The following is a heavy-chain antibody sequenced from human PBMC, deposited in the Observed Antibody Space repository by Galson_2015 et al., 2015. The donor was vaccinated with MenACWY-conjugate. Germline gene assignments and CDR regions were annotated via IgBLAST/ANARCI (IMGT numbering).Heavy chain of an antibody. CDR3: ARKGPNGRPPDGFDI. D-gene: IGHD2-8*01. V-gene: IGHV3-74*01. J-gene: IGHJ3*02. Sequence: SLRLSCAASGFSFCSYWMHWVRQLPGKGPVWVSRINSDGSSTSYADSVKGRFTISRDNAKNTLYLQMSSLRAEDTAVYYCARKGPNGRPPDGFDIWGQGTMVTVSS. CDR2: INSDGSST. CDR1: GFSFCSYW.